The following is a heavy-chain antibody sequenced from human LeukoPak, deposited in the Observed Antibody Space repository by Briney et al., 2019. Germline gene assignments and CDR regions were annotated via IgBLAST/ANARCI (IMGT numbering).Heavy chain of an antibody. V-gene: IGHV1-69*04. Sequence: GASVMVSCKASGGTFSSYAISWVRQAPGQGLEWMGRIIPILGIANYAQKFQGRVTITADKSTSTAYMELSSLRSEDTAVYYCARDGFVRLRLGEYRRGYYFDYWGQGTLVTVSS. CDR3: ARDGFVRLRLGEYRRGYYFDY. D-gene: IGHD3-16*01. CDR1: GGTFSSYA. J-gene: IGHJ4*02. CDR2: IIPILGIA.